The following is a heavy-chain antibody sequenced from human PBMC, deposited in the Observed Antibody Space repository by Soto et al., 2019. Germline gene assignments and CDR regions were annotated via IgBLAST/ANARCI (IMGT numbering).Heavy chain of an antibody. J-gene: IGHJ5*01. V-gene: IGHV3-23*01. Sequence: EVQLLESGGGLVQPGGSLRLSCEASGFSFSNYAMSWVRQTPGKGLEWVSGISATGYATFYAESVKGRFNISRDNSKNTRDVQMNDLRGDDTATYYCAKDRLDRAPAGWVDCWGQGALVTVSS. CDR1: GFSFSNYA. CDR2: ISATGYAT. D-gene: IGHD6-13*01. CDR3: AKDRLDRAPAGWVDC.